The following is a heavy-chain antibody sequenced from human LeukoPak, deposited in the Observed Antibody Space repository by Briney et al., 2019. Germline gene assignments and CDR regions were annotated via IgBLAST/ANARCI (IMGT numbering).Heavy chain of an antibody. CDR1: GFTFSSYG. V-gene: IGHV3-33*06. Sequence: QPGGSLRLSCAASGFTFSSYGMHWVRQAPGKGLEWVAVIWYDGSNKYYADSVKGRFTISRDNSKNTLYLQMNNLRAEDTAVYYCAKGSSGWYFDYWGQGTLVTVSS. CDR3: AKGSSGWYFDY. CDR2: IWYDGSNK. D-gene: IGHD6-19*01. J-gene: IGHJ4*02.